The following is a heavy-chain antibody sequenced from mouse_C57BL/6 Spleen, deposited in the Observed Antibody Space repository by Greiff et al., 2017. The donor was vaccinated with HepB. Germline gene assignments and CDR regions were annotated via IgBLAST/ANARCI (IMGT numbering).Heavy chain of an antibody. CDR2: ISNGGGST. V-gene: IGHV5-12*01. CDR3: ARRGNGYYPGFDY. CDR1: GFTFSDYY. D-gene: IGHD2-3*01. J-gene: IGHJ2*01. Sequence: EVKVVESGGGLVQPGGSLKLSCAASGFTFSDYYMYWVRQTPEKRLEWVAYISNGGGSTYYPDTVKGRFTISRDNAKNTLYLQMSRLKSEDTAMYYCARRGNGYYPGFDYWGQGTTLTVSS.